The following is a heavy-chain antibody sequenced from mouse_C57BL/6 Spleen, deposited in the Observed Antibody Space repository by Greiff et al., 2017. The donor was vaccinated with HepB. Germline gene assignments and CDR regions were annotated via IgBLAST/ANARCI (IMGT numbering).Heavy chain of an antibody. CDR2: IDPEDGET. D-gene: IGHD1-1*01. CDR3: ASRYYGSSYFDY. CDR1: GFTINDSY. J-gene: IGHJ2*01. Sequence: VQLQQSGAELVKPGASVKLSCTASGFTINDSYMHWVKQRPEQGLEWIGRIDPEDGETKYDPKFQGKATITADKSSNTAYLQLSSMTSEDTAVYYCASRYYGSSYFDYWGQGTTLTVSS. V-gene: IGHV14-2*01.